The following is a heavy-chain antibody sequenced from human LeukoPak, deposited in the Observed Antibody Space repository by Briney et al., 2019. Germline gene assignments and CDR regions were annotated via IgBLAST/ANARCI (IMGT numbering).Heavy chain of an antibody. CDR1: GYTFTSYA. CDR3: ARSGYSSGWYTVELGLNDY. CDR2: INAGNGNT. V-gene: IGHV1-3*01. Sequence: ASVKVSCKASGYTFTSYAMHWVRQAPGQRLEWMGWINAGNGNTKYSQKFQGRVTITRDTSASTAYMELSSLRSEDTAVYYCARSGYSSGWYTVELGLNDYWGQGTLVTVSS. J-gene: IGHJ4*02. D-gene: IGHD6-19*01.